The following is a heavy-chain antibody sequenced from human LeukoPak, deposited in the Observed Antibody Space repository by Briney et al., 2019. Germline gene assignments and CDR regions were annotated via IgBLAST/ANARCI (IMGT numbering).Heavy chain of an antibody. CDR3: ARADVCLQFDIAGCWFDP. Sequence: ASVKVSCKASGYTFTGYYMHWVRQAPGQGLEWMGWINPNSGGTNYAQKFQGRVTMTWDTSISTAYMELSRLRSDATDVYYCARADVCLQFDIAGCWFDPWGQGTLVTVSS. CDR2: INPNSGGT. CDR1: GYTFTGYY. V-gene: IGHV1-2*02. D-gene: IGHD3-16*01. J-gene: IGHJ5*02.